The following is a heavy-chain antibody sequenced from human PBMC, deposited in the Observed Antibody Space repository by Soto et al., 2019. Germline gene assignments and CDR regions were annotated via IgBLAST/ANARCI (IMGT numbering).Heavy chain of an antibody. D-gene: IGHD3-9*01. V-gene: IGHV3-23*01. CDR1: GFTFSSYA. J-gene: IGHJ4*02. CDR3: AKDLAAWGFDDY. Sequence: EVQMLESGGGLVQPGASLRLSCAASGFTFSSYAMSWVRQAPGKGLKWVSTISGSGGSTYYAESLKGRFTISRDNSKNTLYLQMNSLRAEDTSVYYSAKDLAAWGFDDYWGQGILVTVSS. CDR2: ISGSGGST.